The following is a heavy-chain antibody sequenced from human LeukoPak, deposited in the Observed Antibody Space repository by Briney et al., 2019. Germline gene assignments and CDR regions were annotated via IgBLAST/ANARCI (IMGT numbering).Heavy chain of an antibody. Sequence: SETLSLTCTVSGGSISSGDYYWSWIRQPPGKGLEWIGYIYYSGSTYYNPSLKSRVTISVDTSKNQFSLKLSSVTAADTAVYYCARVRVGVPAAIVDYWGQGTLVTVSS. CDR2: IYYSGST. CDR1: GGSISSGDYY. V-gene: IGHV4-30-4*01. D-gene: IGHD2-2*01. J-gene: IGHJ4*02. CDR3: ARVRVGVPAAIVDY.